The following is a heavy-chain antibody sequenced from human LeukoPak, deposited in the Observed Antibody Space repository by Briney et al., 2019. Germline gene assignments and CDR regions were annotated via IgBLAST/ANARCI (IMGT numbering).Heavy chain of an antibody. V-gene: IGHV3-11*04. J-gene: IGHJ4*02. CDR1: GLTFSDYY. Sequence: GGSLRLSCAASGLTFSDYYMSWIHQAPGKGLEWVSYISSSGSSIFYADSVKGRFTISRDNAKNSLYLQMNSLRAEDTAVYYCARRPYSSSWYYFDYWGQGTLVTVSS. CDR2: ISSSGSSI. D-gene: IGHD6-13*01. CDR3: ARRPYSSSWYYFDY.